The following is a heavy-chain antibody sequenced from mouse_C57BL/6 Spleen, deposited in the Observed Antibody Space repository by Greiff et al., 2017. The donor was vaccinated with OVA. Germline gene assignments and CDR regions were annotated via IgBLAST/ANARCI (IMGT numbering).Heavy chain of an antibody. D-gene: IGHD4-1*02. V-gene: IGHV2-2*01. CDR2: IWSGGST. Sequence: VQVVESGPGLVQPSQSLSITCTVSGFSLTSYGVHWVRQSPGKGLEWLGVIWSGGSTDYNAAFISRLSISKDNSKSQVFFKMNSLQADDTAIYYCARNAPTGRGYFDYWGQGTTLTVSS. CDR3: ARNAPTGRGYFDY. CDR1: GFSLTSYG. J-gene: IGHJ2*01.